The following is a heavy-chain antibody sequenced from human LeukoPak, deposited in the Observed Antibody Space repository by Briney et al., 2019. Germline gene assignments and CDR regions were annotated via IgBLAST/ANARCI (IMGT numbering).Heavy chain of an antibody. V-gene: IGHV3-53*01. D-gene: IGHD3-10*01. Sequence: GGSLRLSCAASGFTVSSNYMSWVRQAPGKGLEWVSVIYSGGSTYYADSVKGRFTISRDNSMNTLYLQMNSLRAEDTAVYYCARDPDYYGSGNYGMDVWGQGTTVTVSS. J-gene: IGHJ6*02. CDR1: GFTVSSNY. CDR2: IYSGGST. CDR3: ARDPDYYGSGNYGMDV.